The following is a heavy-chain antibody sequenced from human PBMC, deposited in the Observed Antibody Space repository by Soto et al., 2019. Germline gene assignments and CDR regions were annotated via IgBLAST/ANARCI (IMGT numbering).Heavy chain of an antibody. Sequence: EMQLLQSGGGFVRPGGSLRLSCGASDFTFSSYSLSWVRQAPGKGLEWISYIDTAGGTVYYGDSVWGRFTISRGNARNSLYLQMNSLRDEDTAVYYCARDKLTGDSWEAFDIWGQGTVVTVSS. CDR1: DFTFSSYS. V-gene: IGHV3-48*02. J-gene: IGHJ3*02. CDR3: ARDKLTGDSWEAFDI. D-gene: IGHD7-27*01. CDR2: IDTAGGTV.